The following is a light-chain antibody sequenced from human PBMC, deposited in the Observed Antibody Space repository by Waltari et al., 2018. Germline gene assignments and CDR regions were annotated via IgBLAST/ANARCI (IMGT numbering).Light chain of an antibody. CDR1: SGHSDYA. CDR3: QTWDTATHVI. CDR2: VNSGGSH. J-gene: IGLJ2*01. Sequence: QVVLTQSPSASASLGVSVKLTCTLSSGHSDYAIAWHQQQPEKGPRYLMKVNSGGSHIKGDGIPDRFSGSSSGAERYLTISSLQSEDEADYYCQTWDTATHVIFGGGTKLTVL. V-gene: IGLV4-69*01.